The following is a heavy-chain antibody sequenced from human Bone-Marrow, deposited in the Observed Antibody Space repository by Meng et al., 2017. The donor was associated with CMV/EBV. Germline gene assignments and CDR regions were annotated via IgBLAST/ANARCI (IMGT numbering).Heavy chain of an antibody. CDR2: ISAYNGNT. V-gene: IGHV1-18*01. Sequence: ASVKVSXXASGYTFTSYGISWVRQAPGQGLEWMGWISAYNGNTNYAQKLQGRVTMTTDTSTSTAYMELRSLRSDDTAVYYCARGHYYDSSGYYWGADYFDYWGQGTLVTVSS. D-gene: IGHD3-22*01. CDR1: GYTFTSYG. CDR3: ARGHYYDSSGYYWGADYFDY. J-gene: IGHJ4*02.